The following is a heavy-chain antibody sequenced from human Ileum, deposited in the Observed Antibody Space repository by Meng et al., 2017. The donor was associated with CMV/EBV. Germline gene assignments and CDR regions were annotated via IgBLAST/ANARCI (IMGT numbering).Heavy chain of an antibody. CDR2: IIPILDRP. CDR1: GGTFNRSG. Sequence: SVNVSCKASGGTFNRSGISWVRQAPGQGLEWMGGIIPILDRPNYAQKFQGRVTITADQSTNTAYMELTSRRSEETAVYYCSRDPTVVTAGCFDYWGQGTLVTVSS. CDR3: SRDPTVVTAGCFDY. J-gene: IGHJ4*02. V-gene: IGHV1-69*10. D-gene: IGHD4-23*01.